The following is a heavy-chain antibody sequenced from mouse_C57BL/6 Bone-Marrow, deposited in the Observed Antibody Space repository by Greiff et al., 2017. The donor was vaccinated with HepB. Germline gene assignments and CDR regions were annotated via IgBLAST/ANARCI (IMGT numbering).Heavy chain of an antibody. V-gene: IGHV1-55*01. CDR3: ASQIYYGNYSDY. CDR1: GYTFTSYW. D-gene: IGHD2-1*01. CDR2: IYPGSGST. Sequence: QVQLQQSGAELVKPGASVKMSCKASGYTFTSYWITWVKQRPGQGLEWIGDIYPGSGSTNYNEKFKSKATLTVDTSSSTAYMQLSSLTSEDSAVYYCASQIYYGNYSDYWGQGTTLTVSS. J-gene: IGHJ2*01.